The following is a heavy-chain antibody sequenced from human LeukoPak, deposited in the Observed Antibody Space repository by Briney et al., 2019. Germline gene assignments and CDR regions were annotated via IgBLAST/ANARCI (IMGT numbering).Heavy chain of an antibody. J-gene: IGHJ4*02. D-gene: IGHD3-22*01. CDR2: ISAYNGNT. CDR3: ARDGYYYDSSGYPTTFDY. CDR1: GYTFTSYV. V-gene: IGHV1-18*01. Sequence: ASVKVSCKDSGYTFTSYVISWVRQTPGQGLEWMGWISAYNGNTNYAQKLQGRVTMTTDTSTSTAYMELRSLRSDDTAVYYCARDGYYYDSSGYPTTFDYWGQGTLVTVSS.